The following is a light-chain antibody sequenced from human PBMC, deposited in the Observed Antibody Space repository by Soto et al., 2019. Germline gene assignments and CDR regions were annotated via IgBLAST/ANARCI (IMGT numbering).Light chain of an antibody. CDR3: AAWDDSLNGPGV. Sequence: QPVLTQPPSASGTPGQRVTISCSGSSSNIGSNTVNWYQQLPGTAPKLLIYSNNQRPSGVPDRFSGSKSGTSASLAISGLQSGDEADYYCAAWDDSLNGPGVFGGGTKLTVL. J-gene: IGLJ3*02. CDR1: SSNIGSNT. V-gene: IGLV1-44*01. CDR2: SNN.